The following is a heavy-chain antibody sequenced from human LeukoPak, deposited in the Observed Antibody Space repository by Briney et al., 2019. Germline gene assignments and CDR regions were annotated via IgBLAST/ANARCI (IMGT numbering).Heavy chain of an antibody. J-gene: IGHJ4*02. CDR3: ARDRRVFDY. V-gene: IGHV3-7*01. CDR2: IKQDGSEK. Sequence: GGSLRLSCAASGLTFSSYWMSWVRQAPGKGLEWVANIKQDGSEKYYVDSVKGRFTISRDNAKNSLYLQMNSLRAEDTAVYYCARDRRVFDYWGQGTLVTVSS. CDR1: GLTFSSYW.